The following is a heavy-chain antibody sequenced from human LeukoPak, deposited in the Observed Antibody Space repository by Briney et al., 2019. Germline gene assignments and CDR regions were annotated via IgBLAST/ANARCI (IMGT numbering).Heavy chain of an antibody. CDR2: ISWNSGSI. V-gene: IGHV3-9*03. CDR1: GFIFKLFA. CDR3: AKNTSSSWSNDAFDI. Sequence: GGSLRLSCVGSGFIFKLFAVGWVRQAPGKGLEWVSGISWNSGSIGYADSVKGRFTISRDNAKNSLYLQMNSLRAEDMALYYCAKNTSSSWSNDAFDIWGQGTMVTVSS. J-gene: IGHJ3*02. D-gene: IGHD6-13*01.